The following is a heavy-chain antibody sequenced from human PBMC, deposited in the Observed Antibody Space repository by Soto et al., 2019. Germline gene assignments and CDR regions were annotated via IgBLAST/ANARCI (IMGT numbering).Heavy chain of an antibody. D-gene: IGHD2-21*02. V-gene: IGHV3-11*01. CDR1: GFTFSDYY. CDR2: ISSSGSTI. Sequence: QVQLVESGGGLVTPGGSLRLSCAASGFTFSDYYMSWIRQAPGKGLEWVSYISSSGSTIYYADSVKGRITISRDNAKNSRYLQMNSLRAEDTAVYYCARGAVVTERNWFDPWGQGTLVTVSS. J-gene: IGHJ5*02. CDR3: ARGAVVTERNWFDP.